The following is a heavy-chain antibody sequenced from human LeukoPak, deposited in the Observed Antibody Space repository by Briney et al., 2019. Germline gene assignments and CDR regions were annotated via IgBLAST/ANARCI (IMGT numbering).Heavy chain of an antibody. CDR3: ARSLRNAFDI. V-gene: IGHV3-48*01. J-gene: IGHJ3*02. CDR2: IRSSSSTI. D-gene: IGHD3-3*01. CDR1: GFTFSSYS. Sequence: GGSLRLSCAASGFTFSSYSMNWVRQAPGKGLEWVAYIRSSSSTIYYADSVKGRFTISTDNTNNSVHLQMNSLRAEDTAVYYCARSLRNAFDIWGQGTMVTVSS.